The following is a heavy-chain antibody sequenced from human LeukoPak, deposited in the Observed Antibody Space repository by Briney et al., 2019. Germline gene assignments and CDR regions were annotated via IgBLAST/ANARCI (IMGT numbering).Heavy chain of an antibody. V-gene: IGHV3-23*01. J-gene: IGHJ4*02. CDR2: ISSRGGST. CDR3: ARSSWPRFEE. D-gene: IGHD6-6*01. Sequence: GGSLRLSCAASGFTFSSYAMSWVRQAPGKGLEWVSIISSRGGSTYYADSVKGRFTISRDSSKNTVYLQMNSLRPDETDVYYCARSSWPRFEEWGQGTLVTVS. CDR1: GFTFSSYA.